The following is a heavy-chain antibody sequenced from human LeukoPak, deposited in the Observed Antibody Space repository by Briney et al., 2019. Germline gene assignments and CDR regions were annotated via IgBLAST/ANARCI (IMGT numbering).Heavy chain of an antibody. D-gene: IGHD2-15*01. V-gene: IGHV3-30*03. Sequence: GGSLRLSCAASGFTFSSYGMHWVRQAPGKGLEWVAVISYDGSNKYYADSVKGRFTISRDNSKNTLYLQMNSLRAEDTAVYYCARVVVPYHWGQGTLVTVSS. CDR3: ARVVVPYH. CDR1: GFTFSSYG. J-gene: IGHJ5*02. CDR2: ISYDGSNK.